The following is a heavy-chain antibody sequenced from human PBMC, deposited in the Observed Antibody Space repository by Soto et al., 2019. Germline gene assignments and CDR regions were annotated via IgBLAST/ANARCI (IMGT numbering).Heavy chain of an antibody. Sequence: EVQMVESGGGLVQHGGSLRLSCAASGFTVSSNYMSWVRQAPGKGLEWVSVIYSGGSTYYAASVEGRFTISRDNSKNTLYLQMTGLRSEDTAVYYCARQVTFRMGDDFWSGDSSRYYYYYYMDVWGKGTTVTVSS. V-gene: IGHV3-66*04. CDR3: ARQVTFRMGDDFWSGDSSRYYYYYYMDV. D-gene: IGHD3-3*01. CDR2: IYSGGST. CDR1: GFTVSSNY. J-gene: IGHJ6*03.